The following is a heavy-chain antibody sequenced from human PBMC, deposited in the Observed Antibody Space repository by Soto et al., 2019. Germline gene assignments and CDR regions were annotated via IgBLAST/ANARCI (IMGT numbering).Heavy chain of an antibody. V-gene: IGHV4-39*01. Sequence: QLQLQESGSGLVKPSETLSLTCIVSNGSISSRSSYWGWIRQTPGKGLEWIGSIYYIGNTYYNPSLKSRXTXXXDTXKAQXXXXMNSVTXXXTXVXXXXXXXXGXXGYYFENWAQGALVTVSS. CDR3: XXXXXGXXGYYFEN. CDR2: IYYIGNT. CDR1: NGSISSRSSY. J-gene: IGHJ4*02.